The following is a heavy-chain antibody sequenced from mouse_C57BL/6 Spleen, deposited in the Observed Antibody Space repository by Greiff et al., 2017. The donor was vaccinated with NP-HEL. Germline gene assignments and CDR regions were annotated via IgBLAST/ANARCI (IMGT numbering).Heavy chain of an antibody. V-gene: IGHV5-17*01. CDR1: GFTFSDYG. Sequence: EVKVVESGGGLVKPGGSLKLSCAASGFTFSDYGMHWVRQAPEKGLEWVAYISSGSSTIYYADTVKGRFTISRDNAKNTLFLQMTSLRSEDTAMYYCARGNYGIYYAMDYWGQGTSVTVSS. CDR2: ISSGSSTI. D-gene: IGHD2-1*01. CDR3: ARGNYGIYYAMDY. J-gene: IGHJ4*01.